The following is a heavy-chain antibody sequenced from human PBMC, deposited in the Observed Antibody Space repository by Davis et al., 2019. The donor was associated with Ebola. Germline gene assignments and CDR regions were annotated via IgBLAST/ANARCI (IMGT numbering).Heavy chain of an antibody. V-gene: IGHV4-59*04. D-gene: IGHD5-18*01. CDR3: ARPVSPGYTYGYYYYDMDV. Sequence: MPSETLSLTCTVSGGSINTDYWSWIRQTPGKGLEWIGSIYNSGGTYYNPSLESRVTISVDTSKNQLSLKLTSVTATDTAVYYCARPVSPGYTYGYYYYDMDVWGQGTTVTVSS. J-gene: IGHJ6*02. CDR2: IYNSGGT. CDR1: GGSINTDY.